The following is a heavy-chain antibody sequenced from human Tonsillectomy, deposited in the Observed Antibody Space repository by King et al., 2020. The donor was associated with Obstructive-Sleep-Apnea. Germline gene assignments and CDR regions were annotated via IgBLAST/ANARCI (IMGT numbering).Heavy chain of an antibody. CDR3: AKGSSGYFDYFDY. Sequence: VQLVESGGGLVQPGRSLRLSCAASGFTFDDYAMHWVRQAPGKGLEWVSGISWNSGRIDYADSVKGRFTISRDNAKNSLYLQMNRLRAEDTALYYCAKGSSGYFDYFDYWGQGTLVTVSS. CDR1: GFTFDDYA. V-gene: IGHV3-9*01. CDR2: ISWNSGRI. J-gene: IGHJ4*02. D-gene: IGHD3-22*01.